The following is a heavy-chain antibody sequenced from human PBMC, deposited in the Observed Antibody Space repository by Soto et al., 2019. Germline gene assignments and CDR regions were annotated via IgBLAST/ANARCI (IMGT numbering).Heavy chain of an antibody. D-gene: IGHD3-3*01. CDR1: GYTFTSYG. J-gene: IGHJ6*02. CDR2: ISAYDGNT. V-gene: IGHV1-18*01. Sequence: GASVKVSCKASGYTFTSYGISWVRHAPGQGLEWMGWISAYDGNTNYAQKLQGRVTMTTDTSTSTAYMELRSLRSDDTAVYYCARGNYDFWSGPAPSCKYYYNGMDVWGQGTTVTVSS. CDR3: ARGNYDFWSGPAPSCKYYYNGMDV.